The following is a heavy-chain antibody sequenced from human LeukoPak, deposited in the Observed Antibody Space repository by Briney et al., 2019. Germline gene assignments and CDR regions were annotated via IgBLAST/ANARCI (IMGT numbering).Heavy chain of an antibody. J-gene: IGHJ5*02. D-gene: IGHD4-23*01. CDR3: ASSLTVVTPGNWFDP. CDR2: MYYDGVT. Sequence: PGGSLRLSCAASGFTFSSYAMSWVRQPPGKGLEWIGSMYYDGVTYYNPSLKSRVTISVDTSKNQFSLKLSSVTAADTAVYYCASSLTVVTPGNWFDPWGQGTLVTVSS. V-gene: IGHV4-39*01. CDR1: GFTFSSYA.